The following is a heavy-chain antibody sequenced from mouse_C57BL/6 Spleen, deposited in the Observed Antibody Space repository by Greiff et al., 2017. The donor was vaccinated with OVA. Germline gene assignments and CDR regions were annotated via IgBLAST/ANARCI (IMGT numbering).Heavy chain of an antibody. D-gene: IGHD1-1*01. CDR3: ARGGYGSLYAMDY. Sequence: QVQLQQSGAELARPGASVKLSCKASGYTFTSYGISWVKQRTGQGLEWIGEIYPRSGNTYYNEKFKGKATLTANKSSSTAYMELRSLTSEDSAVYFCARGGYGSLYAMDYWGQGTSVTVSS. CDR2: IYPRSGNT. J-gene: IGHJ4*01. CDR1: GYTFTSYG. V-gene: IGHV1-81*01.